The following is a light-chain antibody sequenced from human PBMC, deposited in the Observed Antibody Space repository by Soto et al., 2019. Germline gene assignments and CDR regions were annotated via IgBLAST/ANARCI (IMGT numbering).Light chain of an antibody. CDR3: GTWDDSLSAGV. V-gene: IGLV1-51*01. Sequence: QSVLTQPPSVSAAPGQKVTISCSGRTSNIGKGFVCWYQQLPGTAPKLLIYDNDQRPSGIPDRFSGSKSGTSATLGITGLQTGDEADYYCGTWDDSLSAGVFGGGTQLTVL. CDR2: DND. CDR1: TSNIGKGF. J-gene: IGLJ2*01.